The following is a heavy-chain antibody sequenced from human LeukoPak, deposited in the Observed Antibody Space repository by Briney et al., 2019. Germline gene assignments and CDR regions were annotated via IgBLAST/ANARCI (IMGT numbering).Heavy chain of an antibody. Sequence: ASVKVSCKASGGTFSSYAISWVRQAPGQGLEWMGGIIPIFGTANYAQEFQGRVTITADESTSTAYMELSSLRSEDTAVYYCARRRYYDSSGYFDFWGQGTLVTVSS. J-gene: IGHJ4*02. D-gene: IGHD3-22*01. CDR3: ARRRYYDSSGYFDF. CDR1: GGTFSSYA. CDR2: IIPIFGTA. V-gene: IGHV1-69*13.